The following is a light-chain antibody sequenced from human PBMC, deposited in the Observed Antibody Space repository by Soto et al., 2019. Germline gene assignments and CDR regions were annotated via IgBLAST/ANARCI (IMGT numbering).Light chain of an antibody. J-gene: IGKJ4*01. CDR2: LGS. CDR1: QSLLHSNGYNY. V-gene: IGKV2-28*01. Sequence: DIVMTQSPLSLSVTPGEPASISCRSSQSLLHSNGYNYLDWYLQKPGQSPQLLIYLGSNRASGVPDRFSGSGSGTDFTLKISRVEAEDVGVYYCMQALQTPLTFGGGTKV. CDR3: MQALQTPLT.